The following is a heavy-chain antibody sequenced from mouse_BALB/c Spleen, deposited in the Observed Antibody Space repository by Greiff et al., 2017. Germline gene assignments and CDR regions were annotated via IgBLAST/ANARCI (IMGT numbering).Heavy chain of an antibody. V-gene: IGHV1-12*01. J-gene: IGHJ4*01. CDR2: IYPGNGDT. Sequence: QVQLQQPGAELVKPGASVKMSCKASGYTFTSYNMHWVKQTPGQGLEWIGAIYPGNGDTSYNQKFKGKATLTADKSSSTAYMQLSSLTSEDSAVYYCARSSYGYYAMDYWGQGTSVTVSS. D-gene: IGHD1-1*02. CDR1: GYTFTSYN. CDR3: ARSSYGYYAMDY.